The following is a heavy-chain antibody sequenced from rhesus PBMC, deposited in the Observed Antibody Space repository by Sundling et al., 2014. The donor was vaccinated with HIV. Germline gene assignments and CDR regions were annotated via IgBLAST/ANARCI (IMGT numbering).Heavy chain of an antibody. CDR2: INGGGST. CDR1: GFTFSAYT. CDR3: AKDPKWNYGAAMDN. Sequence: EVQLVESGGGLARPGGSLRLSCAASGFTFSAYTMHWVRQAPGKGLEWVSTINGGGSTDYADSVKGRFTISRDNSKNTVSLRMNTLRVEDTAVYYCAKDPKWNYGAAMDNWGQGVLVTVSS. J-gene: IGHJ4*01. V-gene: IGHV3-103*01. D-gene: IGHD1-26*01.